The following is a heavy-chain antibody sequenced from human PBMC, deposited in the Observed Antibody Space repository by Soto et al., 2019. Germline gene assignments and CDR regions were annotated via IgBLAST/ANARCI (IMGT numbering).Heavy chain of an antibody. CDR3: ARHYDYGGNYYYYGMDV. Sequence: SETLSLTCTVSGGSISSSSYYWGWIRQPPGKGLEWIGSIYYSGSTYYNPSLKSRVTISVDTSKNQFSLKLSSVTAADTAVYYCARHYDYGGNYYYYGMDVWGQGTTVTVSS. CDR2: IYYSGST. D-gene: IGHD4-17*01. V-gene: IGHV4-39*01. J-gene: IGHJ6*02. CDR1: GGSISSSSYY.